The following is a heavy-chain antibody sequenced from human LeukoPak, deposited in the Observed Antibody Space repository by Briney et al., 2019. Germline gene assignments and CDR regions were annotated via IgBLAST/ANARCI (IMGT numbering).Heavy chain of an antibody. J-gene: IGHJ4*02. D-gene: IGHD6-13*01. CDR3: ARIPGIAAAGIDY. CDR2: IKQDGSEK. Sequence: GSLRLSCAASGFTFSSYWMSWVRQAPGKGLEWVANIKQDGSEKYYVDSVKGRFTISRDNAKNSLYLQMNSLRAEDTAVYYCARIPGIAAAGIDYWGQGTLVTVSS. CDR1: GFTFSSYW. V-gene: IGHV3-7*03.